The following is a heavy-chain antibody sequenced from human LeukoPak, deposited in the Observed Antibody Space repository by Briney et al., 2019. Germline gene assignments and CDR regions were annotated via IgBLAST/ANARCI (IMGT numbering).Heavy chain of an antibody. CDR2: IYSGGST. Sequence: GGSLRLSCAASGFTVSSNYMSWVRQAPGKGLEWVSVIYSGGSTYYADSVKGRFTISRDNSKNTLYLQMNSLRAEDTAVYYCANSYDFWSVVYYFDYWGQGTLVTVSS. V-gene: IGHV3-66*01. CDR3: ANSYDFWSVVYYFDY. D-gene: IGHD3-3*01. CDR1: GFTVSSNY. J-gene: IGHJ4*02.